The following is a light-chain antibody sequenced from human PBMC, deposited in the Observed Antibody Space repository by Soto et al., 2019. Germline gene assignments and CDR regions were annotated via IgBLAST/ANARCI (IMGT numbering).Light chain of an antibody. V-gene: IGLV2-23*02. Sequence: QSVLTQPASVSGSPGQSITISCTGTSSDVGSYNFVSWYQQHPGKAPKLMIYEVNKRPSGVSNRFSGSKSGNTASLTISGLQAEDEADYYCCSYAGSRTVVFGGGTKLTVL. CDR1: SSDVGSYNF. CDR3: CSYAGSRTVV. J-gene: IGLJ2*01. CDR2: EVN.